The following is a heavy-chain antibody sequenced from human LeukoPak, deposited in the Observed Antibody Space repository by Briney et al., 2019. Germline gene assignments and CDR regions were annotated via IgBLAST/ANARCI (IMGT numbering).Heavy chain of an antibody. V-gene: IGHV4-39*07. Sequence: SETLSLTCTVSGGSISSSSYYWGWIRQPPGKGLEWIGSIYYSGSTYYNPSLKSRVTISVDTSKNQFSLKLSSVTAADTAVYYCARGGLQLWSYYFDYWGQGTLVTVSS. D-gene: IGHD5-18*01. CDR3: ARGGLQLWSYYFDY. J-gene: IGHJ4*02. CDR1: GGSISSSSYY. CDR2: IYYSGST.